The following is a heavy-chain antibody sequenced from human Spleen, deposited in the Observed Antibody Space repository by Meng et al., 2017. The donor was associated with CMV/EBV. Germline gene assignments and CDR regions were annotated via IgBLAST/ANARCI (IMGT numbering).Heavy chain of an antibody. CDR1: GITFNSHA. J-gene: IGHJ4*02. V-gene: IGHV3-30-3*01. Sequence: SGITFNSHALHWVRQAPGTGLQWLAVISYDGSHKNYADSVKGRFTVSRDNSKNTLYLQMNSLRAEDTAVYYCARELTSGDAFYYFDYWGQGTLVTVSS. CDR3: ARELTSGDAFYYFDY. CDR2: ISYDGSHK. D-gene: IGHD5-24*01.